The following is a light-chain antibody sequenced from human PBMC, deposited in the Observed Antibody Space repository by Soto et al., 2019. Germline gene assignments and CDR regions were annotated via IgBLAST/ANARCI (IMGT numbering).Light chain of an antibody. CDR3: QQSYSTLLIT. V-gene: IGKV1-39*01. J-gene: IGKJ5*01. Sequence: DIQMTQSPSFLSASVGDRVTISCRASQAINTYLNWYQQKPGKAPKLLIYGTSDLQNGVPSRFSGGGSGTDFTLTSSSLQPEDFATYSCQQSYSTLLITFGQGTRLE. CDR2: GTS. CDR1: QAINTY.